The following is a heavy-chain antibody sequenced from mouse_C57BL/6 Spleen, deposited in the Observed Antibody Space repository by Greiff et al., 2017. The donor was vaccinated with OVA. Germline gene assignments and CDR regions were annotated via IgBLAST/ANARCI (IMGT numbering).Heavy chain of an antibody. J-gene: IGHJ3*01. CDR1: GFTFSDYG. D-gene: IGHD1-1*01. CDR2: ISSGSSTI. Sequence: EVKLMESGGGLVKPGGSLKLSCAASGFTFSDYGMHWVRQAPEKGLEWVAYISSGSSTIYYADTVKGRFTISRDNAKNTLFLQMTSLRSEDTAMYYCARKPITTVPSWGFAYWGQGTLVTVSA. V-gene: IGHV5-17*01. CDR3: ARKPITTVPSWGFAY.